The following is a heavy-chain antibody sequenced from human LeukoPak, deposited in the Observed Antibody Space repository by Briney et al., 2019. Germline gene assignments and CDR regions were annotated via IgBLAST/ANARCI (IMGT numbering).Heavy chain of an antibody. CDR1: GGSISSYY. D-gene: IGHD2/OR15-2a*01. J-gene: IGHJ6*03. CDR3: ARDLAPGNSYYYYYMDV. CDR2: IYYSGST. Sequence: SEILSLTCTVSGGSISSYYWSWIRQPPGKGLEWIGYIYYSGSTNYNPSLKSRVTISVDTSKNQFSLKLSSVTAADTAVYYCARDLAPGNSYYYYYMDVWGKGTTVTVSS. V-gene: IGHV4-59*01.